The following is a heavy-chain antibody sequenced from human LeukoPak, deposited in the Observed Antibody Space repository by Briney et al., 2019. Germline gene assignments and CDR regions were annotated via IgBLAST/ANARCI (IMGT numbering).Heavy chain of an antibody. CDR1: GFTFRNYW. CDR2: IKQDGSEK. J-gene: IGHJ5*02. D-gene: IGHD3-3*01. CDR3: ARGRGLTIFGVVSWFDP. Sequence: GGALRLSCAASGFTFRNYWMSWVRQAPGKGLEWVANIKQDGSEKYYVDSVKGRFTISRDNAKNSLYLQMNSLRAEDTAVYYCARGRGLTIFGVVSWFDPWGQGTLVTVSS. V-gene: IGHV3-7*01.